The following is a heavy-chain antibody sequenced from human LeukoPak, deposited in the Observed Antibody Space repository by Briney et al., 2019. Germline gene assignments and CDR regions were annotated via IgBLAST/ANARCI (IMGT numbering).Heavy chain of an antibody. Sequence: GGSLRLSCAASGFTFSSYAMSWVRQAPGKGLEWVSYISSSSSTIYYADSVKGRFTISRDNAKNSLCLQMNSLRDEDTAVYYCARELVTTLWDLYYYYGMDVWGQGTTVTVSS. CDR3: ARELVTTLWDLYYYYGMDV. V-gene: IGHV3-48*02. D-gene: IGHD4-11*01. J-gene: IGHJ6*02. CDR2: ISSSSSTI. CDR1: GFTFSSYA.